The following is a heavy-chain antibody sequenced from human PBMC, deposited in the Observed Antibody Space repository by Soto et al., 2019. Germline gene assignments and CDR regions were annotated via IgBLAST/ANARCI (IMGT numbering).Heavy chain of an antibody. CDR3: AKAVGATQRGYFDY. D-gene: IGHD1-26*01. V-gene: IGHV3-30*18. CDR2: ISYDGSNK. Sequence: QVQLVESGGGVVQPGRSLRLSCAASGFTFSSYGMHWVRQAPGKGLEWVAVISYDGSNKYSADSVKGRFTISRDNSKNMTYLQMNSLRAEDTALYYCAKAVGATQRGYFDYWGQGALVTVSS. CDR1: GFTFSSYG. J-gene: IGHJ4*02.